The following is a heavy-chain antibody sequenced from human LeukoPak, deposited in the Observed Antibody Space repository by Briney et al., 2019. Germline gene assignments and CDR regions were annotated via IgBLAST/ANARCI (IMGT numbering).Heavy chain of an antibody. D-gene: IGHD3-10*01. CDR3: ARRAYGSGSFNRCHFDY. CDR1: GGSISNYY. J-gene: IGHJ4*02. V-gene: IGHV4-59*08. Sequence: PSETVSLTCTVSGGSISNYYWSWIRQPPGKGLEWIGYIFYRGSTNYNPSLKSRVTISVDTSSNQFSLKLNSVTAADTAVYYCARRAYGSGSFNRCHFDYWGQGTLVADSS. CDR2: IFYRGST.